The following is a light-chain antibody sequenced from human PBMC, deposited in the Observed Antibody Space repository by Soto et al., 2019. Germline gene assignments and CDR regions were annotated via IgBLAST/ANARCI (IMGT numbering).Light chain of an antibody. J-gene: IGKJ5*01. V-gene: IGKV3D-15*01. CDR3: QQYNNWPIT. CDR2: GAS. Sequence: EIIMTQSPATLSVSPGERSTLSCRSSQSVGSNLAWYPQKPGQAPRILIYGASTRATGIPARCSGSGSGTEFTLTISSLKSEDFAVYDCQQYNNWPITFGQGKRLEIK. CDR1: QSVGSN.